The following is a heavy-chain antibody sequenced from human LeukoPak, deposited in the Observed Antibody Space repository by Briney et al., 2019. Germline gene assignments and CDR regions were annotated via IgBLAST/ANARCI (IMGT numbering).Heavy chain of an antibody. CDR3: ARGLYGRSSVVHAFDI. CDR1: GYTFTSYG. Sequence: GASVKVSCKASGYTFTSYGISWVRQAPGQGLEWMGWISTYNGNTNYAQKLQGRVTMTTDTSTTTAFMELRSLRSDDTAVYYCARGLYGRSSVVHAFDIWGQGTMVTVSS. CDR2: ISTYNGNT. V-gene: IGHV1-18*01. D-gene: IGHD6-6*01. J-gene: IGHJ3*02.